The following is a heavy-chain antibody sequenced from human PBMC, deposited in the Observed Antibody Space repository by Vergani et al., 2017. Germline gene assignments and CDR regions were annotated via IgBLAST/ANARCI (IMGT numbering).Heavy chain of an antibody. V-gene: IGHV3-66*02. J-gene: IGHJ4*02. Sequence: EVQLVESGGGLVQPGGSLRLSCAASGFTVSSNYMSWVRQAPGKGLEWVSVIYSGGSTYYADSVKGRFTISRDNSKNTLYLQMNSLVAEDTAVYYCARERFRPPSGYYVGYWGQGTLVTVSS. CDR2: IYSGGST. CDR3: ARERFRPPSGYYVGY. D-gene: IGHD1-1*01. CDR1: GFTVSSNY.